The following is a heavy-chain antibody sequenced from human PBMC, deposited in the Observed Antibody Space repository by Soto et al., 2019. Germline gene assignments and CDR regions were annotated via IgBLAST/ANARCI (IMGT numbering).Heavy chain of an antibody. V-gene: IGHV5-51*01. J-gene: IGHJ6*02. D-gene: IGHD2-2*01. CDR1: GYSFTSYW. CDR3: ARPGYCSSTSCEPDGMDV. Sequence: VESLTISWSGSGYSFTSYWIGWVRQMPGKGLEWMGIIYPGDSDARYSPSFQGQVTISADKSISTAYLQWSSLKASDTAMYYCARPGYCSSTSCEPDGMDVWGQGTTVTVSS. CDR2: IYPGDSDA.